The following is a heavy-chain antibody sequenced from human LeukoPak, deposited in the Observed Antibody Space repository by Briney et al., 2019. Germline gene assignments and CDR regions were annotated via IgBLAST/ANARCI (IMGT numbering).Heavy chain of an antibody. Sequence: GGSLRLSCAASGFTFSSYAMSWVRQAPGKGLEWVSAISGSGGSTYYADSVKGRFTISRDNSKNTLYLQMNSLRAEDTAVYYCATGRFGCGGDCYYYFDYWGQGTLVTVSS. D-gene: IGHD2-21*01. V-gene: IGHV3-23*01. CDR1: GFTFSSYA. CDR3: ATGRFGCGGDCYYYFDY. J-gene: IGHJ4*02. CDR2: ISGSGGST.